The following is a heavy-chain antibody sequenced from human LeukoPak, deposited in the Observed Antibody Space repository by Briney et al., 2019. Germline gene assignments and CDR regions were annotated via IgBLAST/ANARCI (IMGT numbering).Heavy chain of an antibody. CDR2: ISSSSSYI. CDR3: ASESGYKPAGGDY. D-gene: IGHD5-12*01. Sequence: GGSLRLSCAASGFTFNTYSMNWVRQAPGKGLEWVSSISSSSSYIYYAGSVKGRFTISRDNAKNSLYLQMNSLRAEDTAVYYCASESGYKPAGGDYWGQGTLVTVSS. J-gene: IGHJ4*02. V-gene: IGHV3-21*01. CDR1: GFTFNTYS.